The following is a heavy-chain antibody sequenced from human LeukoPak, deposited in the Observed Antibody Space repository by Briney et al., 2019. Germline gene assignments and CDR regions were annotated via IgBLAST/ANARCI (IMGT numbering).Heavy chain of an antibody. V-gene: IGHV1-2*02. CDR2: ITPNSGGT. Sequence: ASVKASCKASGYTFTGYYMHWVRQAPGQGLEWMGWITPNSGGTNYAQRFQGRVTMTRDTSISTAYMELSRLRSDDTAVYYCAREAYDSGSFRTDYYYMDVWGKGTTVTISS. CDR1: GYTFTGYY. CDR3: AREAYDSGSFRTDYYYMDV. D-gene: IGHD3-10*01. J-gene: IGHJ6*03.